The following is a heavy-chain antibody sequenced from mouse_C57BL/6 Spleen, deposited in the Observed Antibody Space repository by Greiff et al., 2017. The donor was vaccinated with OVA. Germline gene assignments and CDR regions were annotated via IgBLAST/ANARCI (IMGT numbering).Heavy chain of an antibody. CDR1: GYSITSGYY. Sequence: EVKLMESGPGLVKPSQSLSLTCSVTGYSITSGYYWNWIRQFPGNKLEWMGYISYDGSNNYNPSLKNRISITRDTSKNQFFLKLNSVTTEDTATYYCARDYYSNFDYWGQGTTLTVSS. V-gene: IGHV3-6*01. CDR3: ARDYYSNFDY. J-gene: IGHJ2*01. D-gene: IGHD2-5*01. CDR2: ISYDGSN.